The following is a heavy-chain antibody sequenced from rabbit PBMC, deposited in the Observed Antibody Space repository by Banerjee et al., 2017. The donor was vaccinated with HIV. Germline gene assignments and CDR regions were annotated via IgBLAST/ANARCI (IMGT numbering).Heavy chain of an antibody. J-gene: IGHJ6*01. Sequence: QEQLEESGGDLVKPEGSLTLTCTASGFSFSSNYWICWVRQAPGKGLEWIACIYTGSSAGTYHASWAKGRFTISKTSSTTVTLQMTSLTAADTATYFCARGYATYGYADVPYAYGMDLWGQGTLVTVS. CDR1: GFSFSSNYW. CDR2: IYTGSSAGT. V-gene: IGHV1S45*01. CDR3: ARGYATYGYADVPYAYGMDL. D-gene: IGHD6-1*01.